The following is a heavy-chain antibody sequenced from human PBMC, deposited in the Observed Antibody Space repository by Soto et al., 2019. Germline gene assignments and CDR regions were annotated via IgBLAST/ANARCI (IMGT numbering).Heavy chain of an antibody. CDR2: IYASGST. Sequence: QVQLQESGPGLVKPSETLSLTCTVSGDSNSTYYWSWIRQPAGKGLEWLGRIYASGSTDYNPSLKSLITMSIDTSRMQFSLKLNSVTAADTAVYYCARAESMGARAFAYWGQGTLVTVSS. J-gene: IGHJ4*02. CDR1: GDSNSTYY. D-gene: IGHD6-6*01. CDR3: ARAESMGARAFAY. V-gene: IGHV4-4*07.